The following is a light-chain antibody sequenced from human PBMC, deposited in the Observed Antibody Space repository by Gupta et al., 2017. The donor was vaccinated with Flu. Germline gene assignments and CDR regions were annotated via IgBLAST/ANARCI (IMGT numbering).Light chain of an antibody. CDR1: DIITKS. J-gene: IGLJ3*02. Sequence: SYVLTQPPSVSVAPGQTARITCGGNDIITKSVHWYQQKPGQAPARVVDDDRARPSGIPERFSSSNAGNQATLTISKVEAGDEADDYWQVWDSSSEHPVFGGGTQMTVL. CDR2: DDR. CDR3: QVWDSSSEHPV. V-gene: IGLV3-21*02.